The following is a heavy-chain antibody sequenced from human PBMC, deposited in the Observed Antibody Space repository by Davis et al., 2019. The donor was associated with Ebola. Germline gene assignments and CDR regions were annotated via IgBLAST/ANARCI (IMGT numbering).Heavy chain of an antibody. D-gene: IGHD1-26*01. J-gene: IGHJ3*02. V-gene: IGHV4-39*01. CDR2: IYYSGST. CDR1: GGSVSSGSYY. Sequence: MPSETLSLTCTVSGGSVSSGSYYWSWIRQPPGKGLEWIGSIYYSGSTYYNPSLKSRVTISVDTSKNQFSLKLSSVTAADTAVYYCTGGRGAFDIWGQGTMVTVSS. CDR3: TGGRGAFDI.